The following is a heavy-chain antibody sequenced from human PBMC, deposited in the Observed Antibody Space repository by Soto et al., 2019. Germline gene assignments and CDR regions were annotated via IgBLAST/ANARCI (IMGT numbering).Heavy chain of an antibody. V-gene: IGHV3-23*01. Sequence: PGRSLRLSCAASGFTFSSYAMSWVRHAPGKGLEWVSAISGSGGSTYYADSVKGRFTISRDNSKNTLYLQMNSLRAEDTAVYYCGKERYSRYHRPRYCLFDSWGQLTQVPVAS. CDR1: GFTFSSYA. CDR2: ISGSGGST. CDR3: GKERYSRYHRPRYCLFDS. J-gene: IGHJ5*02. D-gene: IGHD5-12*01.